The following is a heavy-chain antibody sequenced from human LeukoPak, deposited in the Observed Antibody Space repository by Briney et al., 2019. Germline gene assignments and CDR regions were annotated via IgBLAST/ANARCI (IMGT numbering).Heavy chain of an antibody. CDR3: ARRRAVAFDY. Sequence: GGSLRLSCAGYGFTFSSYWMSWVRQAPGKGLEWVANINQDGSEKYYVDSVKGRFTISRDSAKNSLYLRMNSLRVKDTAVYYCARRRAVAFDYWGQGTLVTVSS. CDR1: GFTFSSYW. D-gene: IGHD6-19*01. CDR2: INQDGSEK. J-gene: IGHJ4*02. V-gene: IGHV3-7*01.